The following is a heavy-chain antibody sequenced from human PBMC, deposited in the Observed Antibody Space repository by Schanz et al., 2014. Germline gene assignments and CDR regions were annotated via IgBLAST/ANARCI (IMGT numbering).Heavy chain of an antibody. J-gene: IGHJ4*02. CDR3: ARGYGDSPTDF. CDR1: GYTFISYG. Sequence: QVQLVQSGADVKKPGSSVRVSCKASGYTFISYGIKWVRQAPGQGLEWMGRIISILGIPNYAQKFQGRVTITADRSTSTAYMELSSLRSEDTAVYYCARGYGDSPTDFWGQGTLVTVSS. D-gene: IGHD4-17*01. CDR2: IISILGIP. V-gene: IGHV1-69*04.